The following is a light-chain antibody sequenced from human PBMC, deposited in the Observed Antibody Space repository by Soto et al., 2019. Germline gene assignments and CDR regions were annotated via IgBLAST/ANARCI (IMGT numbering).Light chain of an antibody. V-gene: IGKV1-6*01. J-gene: IGKJ1*01. CDR1: QDIRNE. CDR3: LQDRNYPRT. Sequence: AIQMTQSPSSLSASVGDRVTITCRVSQDIRNELGWYQQRPGKAPKALIYGASNLQSGVPSRFSGSGFGTDFTLTISSLQPEDFATYYCLQDRNYPRTFGQGTKVESK. CDR2: GAS.